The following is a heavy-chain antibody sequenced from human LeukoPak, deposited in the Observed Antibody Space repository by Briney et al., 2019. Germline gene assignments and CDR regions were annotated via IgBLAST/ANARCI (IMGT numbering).Heavy chain of an antibody. V-gene: IGHV1-8*01. CDR2: MNPNSGNT. Sequence: XSVKVSCKASGYTFTSYDINWVRQATGQGLEWMGWMNPNSGNTGYAQKFQGRVTMTRNTSISTAYMELSSLRSEDTAVYYCARLANYDFWGGYYYYGMDVWGQGTTVTVSS. CDR1: GYTFTSYD. D-gene: IGHD3-3*01. J-gene: IGHJ6*02. CDR3: ARLANYDFWGGYYYYGMDV.